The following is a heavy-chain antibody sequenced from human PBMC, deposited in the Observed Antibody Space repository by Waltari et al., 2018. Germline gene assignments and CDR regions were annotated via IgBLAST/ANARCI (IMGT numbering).Heavy chain of an antibody. V-gene: IGHV3-21*02. CDR1: GFNFSNYG. J-gene: IGHJ1*01. CDR2: ISDSGNFV. CDR3: ARGRMTTKVTPWDF. Sequence: QLVESGGGLVRSGGSLRLSCATSGFNFSNYGMNWVRQAPGKGLEWVSFISDSGNFVYYVDSVKGRFTISRDNGKNLVYLDMNGLRGEDTALYYCARGRMTTKVTPWDFWGQGTLVTVSS. D-gene: IGHD4-17*01.